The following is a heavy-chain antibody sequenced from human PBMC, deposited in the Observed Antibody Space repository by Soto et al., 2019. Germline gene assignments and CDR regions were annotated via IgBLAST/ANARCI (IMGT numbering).Heavy chain of an antibody. CDR1: GFTFSNYA. V-gene: IGHV3-23*01. CDR2: ISGNGAST. Sequence: PGGSLRLSCAASGFTFSNYAMTWVRQAPGKGLEWVSGISGNGASTYYADSVKGRFTISRDNSKNTLYLQMNSLRAEDTALYYCAKDIVTYSSASGTYYDFWGQGTLVTVSS. J-gene: IGHJ4*02. D-gene: IGHD3-10*01. CDR3: AKDIVTYSSASGTYYDF.